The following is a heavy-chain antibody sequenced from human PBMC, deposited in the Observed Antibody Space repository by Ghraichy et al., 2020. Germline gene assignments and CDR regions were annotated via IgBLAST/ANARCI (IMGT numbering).Heavy chain of an antibody. CDR3: ATVKGGHYPEYFQH. CDR2: FDPEDGET. Sequence: ASVKVSCQVSGYTLTELSMHWVRQAPGKGLEWMGGFDPEDGETIYAQKFQGRVTMNEDTSTDTAYMELSSLRSEDTAVYYCATVKGGHYPEYFQHWGQGTLVTVSS. V-gene: IGHV1-24*01. CDR1: GYTLTELS. D-gene: IGHD4-17*01. J-gene: IGHJ1*01.